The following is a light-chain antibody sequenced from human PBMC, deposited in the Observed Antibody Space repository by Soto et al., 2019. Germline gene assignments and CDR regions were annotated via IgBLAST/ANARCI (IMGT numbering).Light chain of an antibody. CDR3: QQYHIWPPWT. V-gene: IGKV3-15*01. CDR2: GAS. J-gene: IGKJ1*01. CDR1: QSIRSN. Sequence: EIVMTQSPDTLSVSPGEGATLSCRVSQSIRSNLAWYQQRPGQAPRLLMYGASTRADGIPARFTGSGSGTEFTLTISSLQSEDFALYYCQQYHIWPPWTSGQGTKGDIK.